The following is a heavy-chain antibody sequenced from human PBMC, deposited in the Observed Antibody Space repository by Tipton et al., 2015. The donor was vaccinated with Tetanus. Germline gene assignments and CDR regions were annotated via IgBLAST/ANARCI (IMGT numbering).Heavy chain of an antibody. CDR2: ISYTGTT. Sequence: LRLSCTVSGGSITNGGYYWSWIRQHPGKGLDWIGYISYTGTTHYNPSLKSRVTISLDRSKNQFSLKLTSVTAADTAVYYCARLREIVSRSGWAFDYWGQGILVTVSS. D-gene: IGHD5/OR15-5a*01. J-gene: IGHJ4*02. CDR1: GGSITNGGYY. CDR3: ARLREIVSRSGWAFDY. V-gene: IGHV4-31*03.